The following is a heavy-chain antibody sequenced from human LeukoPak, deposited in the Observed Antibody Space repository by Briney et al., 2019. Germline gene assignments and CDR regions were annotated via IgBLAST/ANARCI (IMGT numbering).Heavy chain of an antibody. Sequence: SETLSLTCTVSGGSISSSTDYWGWIRQPPGKGLEWIGEINHSGSTNYNPSLKSRVTISVDTSKNQFSLKLSSVTAADTAVYYCARSLYNWNYGTLDYWGQGTLVTVSS. CDR1: GGSISSSTDY. D-gene: IGHD1-7*01. J-gene: IGHJ4*02. V-gene: IGHV4-39*07. CDR3: ARSLYNWNYGTLDY. CDR2: INHSGST.